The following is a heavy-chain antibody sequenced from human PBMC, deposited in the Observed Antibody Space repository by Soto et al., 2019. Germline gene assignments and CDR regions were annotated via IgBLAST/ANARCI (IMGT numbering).Heavy chain of an antibody. CDR1: GGTFSSYA. J-gene: IGHJ4*02. V-gene: IGHV1-69*01. CDR2: IIPIFGTA. CDR3: AVSPGYCSGGSCYNRFDY. Sequence: QVQLVQSVAEVKKPGSSVKVSCKASGGTFSSYAISWVRQAPGQGLEWMGGIIPIFGTANYAQKFQGRVTITADESTSTAYMELSSLRSEDTAVYYCAVSPGYCSGGSCYNRFDYWGQGTLVTVSS. D-gene: IGHD2-15*01.